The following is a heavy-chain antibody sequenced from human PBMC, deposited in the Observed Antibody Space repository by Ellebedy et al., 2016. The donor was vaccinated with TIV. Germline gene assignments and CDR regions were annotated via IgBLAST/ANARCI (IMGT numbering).Heavy chain of an antibody. D-gene: IGHD4-17*01. CDR1: GFSFRSYW. Sequence: PGGSLRLSCAASGFSFRSYWMAWVRQATGQGLEWVANIYQDGSQRYYVDSVKGRFTISRDNAKNSLYLQMNSLRLDDTAVYYCARRGSYGDYAVQINNWFDSWGPGTLVTVYS. J-gene: IGHJ5*01. V-gene: IGHV3-7*01. CDR3: ARRGSYGDYAVQINNWFDS. CDR2: IYQDGSQR.